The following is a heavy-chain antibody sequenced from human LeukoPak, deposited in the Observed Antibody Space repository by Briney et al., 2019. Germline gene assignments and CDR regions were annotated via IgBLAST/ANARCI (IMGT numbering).Heavy chain of an antibody. D-gene: IGHD3-3*01. CDR1: GYTFTDYS. Sequence: GASVKVSCKASGYTFTDYSMHWVRQAPGQGLEWMGWMNPNSGNTGYAQKFQGRVTITRNTSISTAYMELSSLRSEDTAVYYCARGLGGERASYLRFLEWDSYYFDYWGQGTLVTVSS. CDR3: ARGLGGERASYLRFLEWDSYYFDY. V-gene: IGHV1-8*03. J-gene: IGHJ4*02. CDR2: MNPNSGNT.